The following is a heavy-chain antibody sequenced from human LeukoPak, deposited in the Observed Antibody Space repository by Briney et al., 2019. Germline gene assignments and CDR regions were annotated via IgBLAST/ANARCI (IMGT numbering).Heavy chain of an antibody. V-gene: IGHV3-74*01. Sequence: GGSLRLSCAASGFTFSSYWMHWVRQAPGKGLVWVSRINSDGSSTSYADSVKGRFTISRDNAKNTLYLQMNSLRAEDTAVYYCARDMCYDILTGYFTYAFDIWGQGTMVTVSS. J-gene: IGHJ3*02. CDR1: GFTFSSYW. D-gene: IGHD3-9*01. CDR2: INSDGSST. CDR3: ARDMCYDILTGYFTYAFDI.